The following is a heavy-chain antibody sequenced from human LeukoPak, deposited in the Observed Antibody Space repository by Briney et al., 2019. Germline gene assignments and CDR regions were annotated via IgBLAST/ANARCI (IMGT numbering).Heavy chain of an antibody. CDR1: GGSISSSSYY. V-gene: IGHV4-39*02. D-gene: IGHD5-18*01. CDR3: ARPWIQLARDAFDI. Sequence: SETLSLTXTVSGGSISSSSYYWGWIRQPPGKGLEGIGRIYYSGCTYYNPSLKSRVTISLDTSKNHFSLKLSSVTAADTAVYYCARPWIQLARDAFDIWGQGTMVTVSS. CDR2: IYYSGCT. J-gene: IGHJ3*02.